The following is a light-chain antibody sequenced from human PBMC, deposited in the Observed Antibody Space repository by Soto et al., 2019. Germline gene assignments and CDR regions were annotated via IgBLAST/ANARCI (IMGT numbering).Light chain of an antibody. J-gene: IGKJ4*01. CDR1: QTINRDF. Sequence: EIVLTQSPGTLSLSPGERATLSCRASQTINRDFLAWYQQKPGQAPRLLIYHASNRATGIPDRFSGSGSGTDFTLTISRLEPEDVANLYCQQYASSPLTFGGGTKVEIK. CDR3: QQYASSPLT. CDR2: HAS. V-gene: IGKV3-20*01.